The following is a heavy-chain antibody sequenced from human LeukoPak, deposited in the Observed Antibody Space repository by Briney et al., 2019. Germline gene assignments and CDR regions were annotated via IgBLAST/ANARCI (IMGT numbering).Heavy chain of an antibody. J-gene: IGHJ5*02. CDR2: ISSSSGNI. Sequence: GGSLRLSCAASGFTFSSYSMNWVRQAPGKGLEWVSSISSSSGNIYYADSVKGRFTISRDNAKNSLYLQMNSLRAEDTAVYYCARSRGSIGWYRWFDPWGQGTLVTVSS. CDR3: ARSRGSIGWYRWFDP. D-gene: IGHD6-19*01. CDR1: GFTFSSYS. V-gene: IGHV3-21*01.